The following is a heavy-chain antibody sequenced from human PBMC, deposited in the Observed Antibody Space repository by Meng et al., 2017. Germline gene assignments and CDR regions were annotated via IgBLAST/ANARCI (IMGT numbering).Heavy chain of an antibody. D-gene: IGHD2/OR15-2a*01. CDR2: IYYSGST. Sequence: QVQLQGSGHGLGKPSQTLSLTCTGSGGSISSGGYYWSWIRQHPGKGLEWIRYIYYSGSTYYNPSLKSLVTISVDTSKNKFSLKLSSVTAADTAVYYCARVTSSYYFDYWGQGTLVTVSS. CDR1: GGSISSGGYY. CDR3: ARVTSSYYFDY. J-gene: IGHJ4*02. V-gene: IGHV4-31*01.